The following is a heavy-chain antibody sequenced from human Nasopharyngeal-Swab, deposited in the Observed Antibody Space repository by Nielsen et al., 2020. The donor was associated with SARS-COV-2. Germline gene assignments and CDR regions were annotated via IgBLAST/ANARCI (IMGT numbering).Heavy chain of an antibody. Sequence: WIRQPPGKGLEWIGYIYYSGSTNYNPSLKSRVTISVDTSKNQFSLKLSSVTAADTAVYYCARCSGWDRRNDYWGQGTLVTVSS. D-gene: IGHD6-19*01. V-gene: IGHV4-59*01. CDR3: ARCSGWDRRNDY. J-gene: IGHJ4*02. CDR2: IYYSGST.